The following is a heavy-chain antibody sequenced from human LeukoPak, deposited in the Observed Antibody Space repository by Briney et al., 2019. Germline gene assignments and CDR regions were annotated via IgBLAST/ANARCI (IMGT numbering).Heavy chain of an antibody. CDR2: IRYDGSNK. CDR1: GFTFSSYG. Sequence: GGSLRLSCAASGFTFSSYGMHWVRQAPGKGLEWVAFIRYDGSNKYYADSVKGRFTISRDNSKNTLYLQMNSLRAEDTAVYYCAKIGEQQLGPFDYWGQGTLVTVSS. CDR3: AKIGEQQLGPFDY. J-gene: IGHJ4*02. V-gene: IGHV3-30*02. D-gene: IGHD6-13*01.